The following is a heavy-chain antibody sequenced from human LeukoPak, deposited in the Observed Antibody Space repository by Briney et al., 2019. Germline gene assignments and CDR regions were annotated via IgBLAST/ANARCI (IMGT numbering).Heavy chain of an antibody. Sequence: GGSLRLSCAASGFTFSDYYMSWVRQAPGKGLEWVSAISGSGGSTYYADSVKGRFTISRDNSKNTLYLQMNSLRAEDTAVYYCAKGWWFGELFFDYWGQGTLVTVSS. CDR3: AKGWWFGELFFDY. J-gene: IGHJ4*02. D-gene: IGHD3-10*01. V-gene: IGHV3-23*01. CDR2: ISGSGGST. CDR1: GFTFSDYY.